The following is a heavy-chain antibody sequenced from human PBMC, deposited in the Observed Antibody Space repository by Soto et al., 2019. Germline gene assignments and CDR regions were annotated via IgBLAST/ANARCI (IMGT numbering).Heavy chain of an antibody. Sequence: ASVKVSCKASGYTFTSYGISCVRQAPGQVLEWMGWISAYNGNTNYAQKLQGRVTMTTDTSTSTAYMELRSLRSDDTAVYYCARAIRAASPTDYWGQGTLVTVSS. D-gene: IGHD2-2*01. CDR1: GYTFTSYG. V-gene: IGHV1-18*04. J-gene: IGHJ4*02. CDR2: ISAYNGNT. CDR3: ARAIRAASPTDY.